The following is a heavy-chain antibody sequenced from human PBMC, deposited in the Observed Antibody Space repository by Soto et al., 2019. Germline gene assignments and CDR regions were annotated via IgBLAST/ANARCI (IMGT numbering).Heavy chain of an antibody. J-gene: IGHJ4*02. CDR2: VYHSGIT. D-gene: IGHD6-19*01. Sequence: PSETLSLTCTVSRGSISSYYWSWIRQPPGKGPEWIGYVYHSGITNYNPSLESRVTISLDTSKNQFSLKLSSVTAADTAVYYCASLFTRIAVAGSPPPCYWGQGALVTVSS. CDR1: RGSISSYY. V-gene: IGHV4-59*01. CDR3: ASLFTRIAVAGSPPPCY.